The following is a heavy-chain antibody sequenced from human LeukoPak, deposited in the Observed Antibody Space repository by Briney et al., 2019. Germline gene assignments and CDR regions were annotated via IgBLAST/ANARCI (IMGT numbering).Heavy chain of an antibody. Sequence: GASVKVSCKASGYTFTGYYMHWVRQAPGQGLEWVGWINPNSGGTNYAQKFQGRVTMTRDTSISTAYMELSRLRSDDTAVYYCARVGYDILTGYLYYYYGMDVWGQGTTVTVSS. J-gene: IGHJ6*02. CDR1: GYTFTGYY. CDR3: ARVGYDILTGYLYYYYGMDV. CDR2: INPNSGGT. D-gene: IGHD3-9*01. V-gene: IGHV1-2*02.